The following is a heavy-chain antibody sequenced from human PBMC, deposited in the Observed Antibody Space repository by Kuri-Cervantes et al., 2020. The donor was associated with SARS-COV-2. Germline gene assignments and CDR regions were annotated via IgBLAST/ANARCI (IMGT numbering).Heavy chain of an antibody. Sequence: GGSLRLSCKGSGYSFTSYWIGWVRQMPGKGLEWMGIIYPGDSDTRYSPSFQGQVTISADKSINTAYLQRSSLKASDTAMYYCARHSSGWYGIDCWGQGTLVTVSS. CDR1: GYSFTSYW. D-gene: IGHD6-19*01. J-gene: IGHJ4*02. V-gene: IGHV5-51*01. CDR2: IYPGDSDT. CDR3: ARHSSGWYGIDC.